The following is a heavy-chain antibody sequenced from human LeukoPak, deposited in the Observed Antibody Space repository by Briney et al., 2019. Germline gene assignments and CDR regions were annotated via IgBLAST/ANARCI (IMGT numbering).Heavy chain of an antibody. D-gene: IGHD6-13*01. CDR1: GFTFDDYA. V-gene: IGHV3-9*01. CDR2: ISWNSGSI. CDR3: AKDIRIAAAGSPGYFDY. J-gene: IGHJ4*02. Sequence: GRSLRLSCAASGFTFDDYAMHWVRQAPGKGLEWVSGISWNSGSIGYVDSVKGRFTISRDNAKNSLYLQMNSLRAEDTALYYCAKDIRIAAAGSPGYFDYWGQGTLVTVSS.